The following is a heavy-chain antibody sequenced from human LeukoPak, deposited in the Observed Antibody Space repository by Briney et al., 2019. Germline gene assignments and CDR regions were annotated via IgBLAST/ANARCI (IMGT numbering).Heavy chain of an antibody. CDR3: AREYDMVRGVFCIFDY. Sequence: ASVKVSCKVSGYTLTELSMHWVRQAPGQGLEWMGWINPNSGGTNYAQKFQGRVTMTRDTSISTAYMELSRLRSDDTAVYYCAREYDMVRGVFCIFDYWGQGTLVTVSS. CDR2: INPNSGGT. J-gene: IGHJ4*02. V-gene: IGHV1-2*02. CDR1: GYTLTELS. D-gene: IGHD3-10*01.